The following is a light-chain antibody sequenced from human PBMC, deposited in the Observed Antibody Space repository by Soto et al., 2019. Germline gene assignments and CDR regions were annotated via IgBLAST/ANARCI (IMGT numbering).Light chain of an antibody. CDR2: EVS. V-gene: IGLV2-14*01. CDR3: SSYTISSTLVI. CDR1: SSDVGGYNF. Sequence: QSALTQPASVSGSPGQSITISCTGTSSDVGGYNFVSWDQQHPGKAPKLMIYEVSNRPSGVSNRFSGSKSGNTASLTISGLQVEDEAAYCCSSYTISSTLVIFGGGTKVTVL. J-gene: IGLJ2*01.